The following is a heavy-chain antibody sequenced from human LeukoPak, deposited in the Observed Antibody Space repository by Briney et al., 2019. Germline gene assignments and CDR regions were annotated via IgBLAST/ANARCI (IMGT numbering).Heavy chain of an antibody. V-gene: IGHV3-30*02. D-gene: IGHD3-10*02. J-gene: IGHJ6*03. CDR2: IRYDGSNK. CDR3: AKEELRRITMWGYMDV. CDR1: GFTFSSYG. Sequence: PGGSLRLSCAASGFTFSSYGMHWVRQAPGKGLEWVAFIRYDGSNKYYADSVKGRFTISRDNSKNTLYLQMNSLRAEDTAVYYCAKEELRRITMWGYMDVRGKGTTVTISS.